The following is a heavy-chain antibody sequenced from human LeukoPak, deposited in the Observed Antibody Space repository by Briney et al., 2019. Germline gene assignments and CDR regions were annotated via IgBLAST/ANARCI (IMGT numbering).Heavy chain of an antibody. CDR2: IRNDGSTI. V-gene: IGHV3-30*02. Sequence: PGGSLRLSCAASGFTVSSNYMSWVRQAPGKGLEWVAFIRNDGSTIYYADSVKGRFTISRDNSKNTLFLQMNSLRAEDTAVYYCATLNGASSDWGQGTLVTVSS. CDR1: GFTVSSNY. D-gene: IGHD6-25*01. J-gene: IGHJ4*02. CDR3: ATLNGASSD.